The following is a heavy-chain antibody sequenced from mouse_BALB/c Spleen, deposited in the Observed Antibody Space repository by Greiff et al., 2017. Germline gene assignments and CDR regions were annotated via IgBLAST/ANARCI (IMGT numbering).Heavy chain of an antibody. CDR3: ASRFPMDY. CDR1: GFTFSSYA. J-gene: IGHJ4*01. Sequence: EVQRVESGGGLVKPGGSLKLSCAASGFTFSSYAMSWVRQSPEKRLEWVAEISSGGSYTYYPDTVTGRFTISRDNAKNTLYLEMSSLRSEDTAMYYCASRFPMDYWGQGTSVTVSS. CDR2: ISSGGSYT. V-gene: IGHV5-9-4*01.